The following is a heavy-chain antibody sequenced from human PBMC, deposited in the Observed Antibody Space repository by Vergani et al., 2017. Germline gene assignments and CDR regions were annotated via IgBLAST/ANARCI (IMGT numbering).Heavy chain of an antibody. D-gene: IGHD5-12*01. V-gene: IGHV1-69*04. J-gene: IGHJ6*02. Sequence: QVQLVQSGAEVKKPGSSVKVSCKASGGTFSSYAISWVRQAPGQGLEWMGRIIPILGIANYAQKFQGRGTITADKSTSTAYMELSSLRSEDTAVYYCAGNVGDIVATFYYYGMDVWGQGTTVTVSS. CDR3: AGNVGDIVATFYYYGMDV. CDR1: GGTFSSYA. CDR2: IIPILGIA.